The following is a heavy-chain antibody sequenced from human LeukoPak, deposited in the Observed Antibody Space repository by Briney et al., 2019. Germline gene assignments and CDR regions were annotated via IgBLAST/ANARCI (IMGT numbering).Heavy chain of an antibody. CDR2: ISSKGGST. CDR1: GCTFSSYA. V-gene: IGHV3-64*01. Sequence: GGSLRLSCAASGCTFSSYAMHWVRQAPGKGLEYVSAISSKGGSTYYASSVKGRFTISRDNSKNTLYLQMGSLRAEDTALYYCAKHGYCSGISCFFDFWGQGTLVTVSS. D-gene: IGHD2-2*03. J-gene: IGHJ4*02. CDR3: AKHGYCSGISCFFDF.